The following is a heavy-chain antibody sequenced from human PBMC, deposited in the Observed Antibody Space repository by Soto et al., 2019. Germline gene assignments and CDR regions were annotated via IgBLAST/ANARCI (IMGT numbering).Heavy chain of an antibody. D-gene: IGHD1-1*01. V-gene: IGHV1-69*12. CDR3: ARDSDRVQLGGSYYYCLDV. J-gene: IGHJ6*02. CDR1: GGTFSSSA. CDR2: IIPLFRTP. Sequence: QVQLVQSGAEMKEPGSSVKVSCKTSGGTFSSSAISWLRQAPGQGLEWMGGIIPLFRTPDYAQKFQGRVTITADESTSTADKELRSMRSEDTAVYYCARDSDRVQLGGSYYYCLDVWGQGTIITVSS.